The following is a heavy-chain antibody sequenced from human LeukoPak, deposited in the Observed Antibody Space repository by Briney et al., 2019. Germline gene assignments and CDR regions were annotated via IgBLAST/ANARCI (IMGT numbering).Heavy chain of an antibody. CDR1: GGSISSYY. CDR3: ARLYDLWFGELLPLGAFDP. Sequence: SETLSLTCTVSGGSISSYYWSWIRQPAGKGLEWIGRIYTSGSTNYNPSLKSRVTMSVDTSKNQFSLKLSSVTAADTAVYYCARLYDLWFGELLPLGAFDPWGQGTLVTVSS. V-gene: IGHV4-4*07. D-gene: IGHD3-10*01. CDR2: IYTSGST. J-gene: IGHJ5*02.